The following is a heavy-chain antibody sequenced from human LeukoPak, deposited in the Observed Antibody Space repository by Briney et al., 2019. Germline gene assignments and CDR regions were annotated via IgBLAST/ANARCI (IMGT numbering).Heavy chain of an antibody. CDR2: INPSGDST. CDR1: GYTFTSYD. CDR3: ASVLYCGADRYSGRYFFDY. Sequence: ASVKVSCKASGYTFTSYDMHWVRQAPGQGLEWMGIINPSGDSTSYAQKFQDRVTMTRDTSTSTVYMELSSLRSEDTAVYYCASVLYCGADRYSGRYFFDYWGQGTLVTVSS. V-gene: IGHV1-46*01. D-gene: IGHD2-21*02. J-gene: IGHJ4*02.